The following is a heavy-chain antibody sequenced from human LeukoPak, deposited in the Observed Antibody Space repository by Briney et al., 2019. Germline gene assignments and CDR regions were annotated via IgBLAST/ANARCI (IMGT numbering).Heavy chain of an antibody. CDR1: GGSISSYY. CDR2: IYYSGST. J-gene: IGHJ4*02. V-gene: IGHV4-59*12. CDR3: AREGGFSWELLGYFDY. D-gene: IGHD1-26*01. Sequence: PSETLSLTCTVSGGSISSYYWSWIRQPPGKGLEWIGYIYYSGSTNYNPSLKSRVTMSVDTSKNQFSLKLSSVTAADTAVYYCAREGGFSWELLGYFDYWGQGTLVTVSS.